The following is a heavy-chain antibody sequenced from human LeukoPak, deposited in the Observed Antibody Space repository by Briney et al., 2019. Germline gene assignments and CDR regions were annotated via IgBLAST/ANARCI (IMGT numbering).Heavy chain of an antibody. CDR3: ARDRDDYDSSGYYSLIFDY. V-gene: IGHV1-18*01. CDR2: ISAYNGNT. Sequence: ASVKVSCKASGYTFTSYGISWVRQAPGQGLEWMGWISAYNGNTNYAQKLQGRVTMTTDTSTSTAYMELRSLRSDGTAVYYCARDRDDYDSSGYYSLIFDYWGQGTLVTVSS. J-gene: IGHJ4*02. D-gene: IGHD3-22*01. CDR1: GYTFTSYG.